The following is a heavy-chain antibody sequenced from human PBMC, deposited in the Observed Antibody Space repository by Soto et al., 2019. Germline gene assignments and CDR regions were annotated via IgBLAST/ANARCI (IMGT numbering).Heavy chain of an antibody. V-gene: IGHV3-23*01. CDR3: AKKDPTLSGSGTYYFDY. D-gene: IGHD2-15*01. CDR1: GFTFSSYA. Sequence: GGSLRLSCAASGFTFSSYAMSWVRQAPGKGLEWVSAISGSGGSTYYADSVKGRFTISRDNSKNTLYLQMNSLRAEDTAVYYCAKKDPTLSGSGTYYFDYWGQGTLVTVSS. J-gene: IGHJ4*02. CDR2: ISGSGGST.